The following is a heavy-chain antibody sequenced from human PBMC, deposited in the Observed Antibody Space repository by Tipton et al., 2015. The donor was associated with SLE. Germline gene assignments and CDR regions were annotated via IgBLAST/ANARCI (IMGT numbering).Heavy chain of an antibody. CDR2: ISGSGGST. Sequence: SLRLSCAASGFTFSSYAMSWVRQAPGKGLEWVSVISGSGGSTYYADSVKGRFTISRDNSRDNSKNTLYLQMNSLRAEDTAVYYCAKGVGPIAAADYWGQGTLVTVSS. V-gene: IGHV3-23*01. CDR3: AKGVGPIAAADY. J-gene: IGHJ4*02. D-gene: IGHD6-13*01. CDR1: GFTFSSYA.